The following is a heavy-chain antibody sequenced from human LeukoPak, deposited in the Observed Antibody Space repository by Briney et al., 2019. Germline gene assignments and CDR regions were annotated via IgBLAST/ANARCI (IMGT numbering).Heavy chain of an antibody. D-gene: IGHD5-18*01. CDR1: GYSVNSGYY. CDR3: ARWVVDAAMVDD. Sequence: SETLSLTCAVSGYSVNSGYYWGWIRQPPGKRLEWIGNIYRSGYTYYNPSLKSRVTISVDTSTNHFSLKLWSVTAADTAVYYCARWVVDAAMVDDWGQGTLVTVSS. V-gene: IGHV4-38-2*01. J-gene: IGHJ4*02. CDR2: IYRSGYT.